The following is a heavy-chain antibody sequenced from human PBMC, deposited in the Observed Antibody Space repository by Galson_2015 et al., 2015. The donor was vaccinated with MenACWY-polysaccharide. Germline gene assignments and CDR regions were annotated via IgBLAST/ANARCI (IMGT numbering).Heavy chain of an antibody. Sequence: AMRLSCAASEFAFSTYWMHWVRHVPGMGPVWVSRINSDETSTSYADCVKGRFGISRDNAKSTLYIQMNSLRAEDTAVYYCARGHYDLLSGYRHYYSGLDVWGQGTTVTVSS. CDR3: ARGHYDLLSGYRHYYSGLDV. CDR1: EFAFSTYW. J-gene: IGHJ6*01. D-gene: IGHD3-3*01. V-gene: IGHV3-74*01. CDR2: INSDETST.